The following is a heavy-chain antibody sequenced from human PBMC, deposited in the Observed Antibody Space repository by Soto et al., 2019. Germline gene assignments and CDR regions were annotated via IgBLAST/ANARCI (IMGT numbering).Heavy chain of an antibody. CDR2: INHSGST. D-gene: IGHD2-15*01. Sequence: SETLSLTCAVYGGSFSGYYWTWIRQPPGTGLEWIGEINHSGSTNYNPSLKSRVTISVDTSKNQFSLKMTSVTAAGTAVYYCARLNGYCIRGSCHGHYAMDVWGQGTTVTVSS. J-gene: IGHJ6*02. V-gene: IGHV4-34*01. CDR1: GGSFSGYY. CDR3: ARLNGYCIRGSCHGHYAMDV.